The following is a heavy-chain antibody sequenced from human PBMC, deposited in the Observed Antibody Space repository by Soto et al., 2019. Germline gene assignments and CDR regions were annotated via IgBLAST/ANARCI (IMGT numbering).Heavy chain of an antibody. Sequence: ASVKVSCKASGYTFTGYYMHWVRQAPGQGLEWMGWINPNSGGTNYAQKFQGRVTMTRNTSISTAYMELSSLRSEDTAVYYCARGTDYSGYPGPTDYWGQGTLVTVSS. CDR1: GYTFTGYY. CDR3: ARGTDYSGYPGPTDY. V-gene: IGHV1-2*02. D-gene: IGHD5-12*01. J-gene: IGHJ4*02. CDR2: INPNSGGT.